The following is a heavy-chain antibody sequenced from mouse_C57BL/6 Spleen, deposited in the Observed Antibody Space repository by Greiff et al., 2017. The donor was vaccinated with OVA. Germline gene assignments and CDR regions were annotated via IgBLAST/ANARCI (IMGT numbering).Heavy chain of an antibody. CDR3: ARGGSSGSPCAY. CDR2: IDPSDSET. V-gene: IGHV1-52*01. J-gene: IGHJ3*01. CDR1: GYTFTSYW. Sequence: QVQLQQPGAELVRPGSSVKLSCKASGYTFTSYWMHWVKQRPIQGLEWIGNIDPSDSETHYNQKFKDKATLTVDKSSSTAYMQLSSLTSEDSAVYYYARGGSSGSPCAYWGQGTLVTVSA. D-gene: IGHD3-2*02.